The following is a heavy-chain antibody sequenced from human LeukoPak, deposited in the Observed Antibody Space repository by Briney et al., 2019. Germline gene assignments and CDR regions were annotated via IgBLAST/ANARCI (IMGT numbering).Heavy chain of an antibody. CDR2: IYYSGST. J-gene: IGHJ4*02. CDR1: GGSLSSYY. Sequence: SETLSLTCTVSGGSLSSYYWSWIRQPPGKGLEWIGYIYYSGSTNYNPSLKSRATISVDTSKNQFSLKLSSVTAADTAVYYCARRSSVGAFDYWGRGTLVTVSS. D-gene: IGHD1-26*01. CDR3: ARRSSVGAFDY. V-gene: IGHV4-59*12.